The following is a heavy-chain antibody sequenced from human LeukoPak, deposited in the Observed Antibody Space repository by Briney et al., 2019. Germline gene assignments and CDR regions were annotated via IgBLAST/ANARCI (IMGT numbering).Heavy chain of an antibody. J-gene: IGHJ6*03. CDR3: ASNGYYCIEF. Sequence: SETLSLTCAVSGDSISGTNWWSWVRPPPGKGLEWIGEIYHDGSTNYNPSLKSRVTISVDKSKSQFSLRLTSVTAADTAVYYCASNGYYCIEFWGKGTTVTVSS. CDR2: IYHDGST. CDR1: GDSISGTNW. V-gene: IGHV4-4*02. D-gene: IGHD2-8*01.